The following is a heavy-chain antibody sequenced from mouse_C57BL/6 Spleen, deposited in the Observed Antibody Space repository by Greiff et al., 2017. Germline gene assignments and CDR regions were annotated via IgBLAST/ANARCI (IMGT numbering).Heavy chain of an antibody. CDR1: GFTFSSYA. CDR2: ISDGGSYT. D-gene: IGHD2-5*01. V-gene: IGHV5-4*01. Sequence: DVKLVESGGGLVKPGGSLKLSCAASGFTFSSYAMSWVRQTPEKRLEWVATISDGGSYTYYPDNVKGRFTISRDNAKNNLYLQMSHLKSEDTAMYYCAREGAYYSNGYAMDYWGQGTSVTVSS. CDR3: AREGAYYSNGYAMDY. J-gene: IGHJ4*01.